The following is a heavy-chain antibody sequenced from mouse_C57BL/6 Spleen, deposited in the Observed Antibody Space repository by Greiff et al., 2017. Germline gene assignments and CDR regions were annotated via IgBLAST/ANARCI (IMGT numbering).Heavy chain of an antibody. V-gene: IGHV1-43*01. CDR1: GYSFTGYY. J-gene: IGHJ2*01. CDR3: AKGSSYDY. D-gene: IGHD1-1*01. CDR2: INPSTGGT. Sequence: EVQLQESGPELVKPGASVKISCKASGYSFTGYYMHWVKQSSEKSLEWIGEINPSTGGTSYNQKFKGKATLTVDKSSSTAYMQLKSLTSEDSAVYYCAKGSSYDYWGQGTTLTVAS.